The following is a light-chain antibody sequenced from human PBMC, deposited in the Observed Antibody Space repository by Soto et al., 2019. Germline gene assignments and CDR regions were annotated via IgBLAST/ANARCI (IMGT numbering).Light chain of an antibody. CDR2: AAS. Sequence: DIHMTQSPSSLSASVGDRVTITCRAIQDIKIFLAWFQQKPGKAPKALIHAASTLRAGVPSRFRGSGSGTDFTLTISSLQPEDLETHYCQQYHSYPTTFGRGTRLEIK. V-gene: IGKV1-16*01. CDR1: QDIKIF. J-gene: IGKJ5*01. CDR3: QQYHSYPTT.